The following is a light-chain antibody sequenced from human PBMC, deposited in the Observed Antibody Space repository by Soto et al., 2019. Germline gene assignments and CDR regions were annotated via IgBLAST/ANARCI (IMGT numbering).Light chain of an antibody. CDR3: QQYGSTPGT. CDR1: QSVTSSY. J-gene: IGKJ1*01. V-gene: IGKV3-20*01. Sequence: EIVLTQSPGTLSLSPGERATLSCRASQSVTSSYLAWYQQKPGQAPRRLIYGASSRATGIPDRFSGSGSGTDFTLTISRLEPEDFAVYYCQQYGSTPGTFGQGT. CDR2: GAS.